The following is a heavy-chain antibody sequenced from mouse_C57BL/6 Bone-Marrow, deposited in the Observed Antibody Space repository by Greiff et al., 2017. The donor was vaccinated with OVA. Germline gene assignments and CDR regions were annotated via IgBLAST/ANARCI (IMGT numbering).Heavy chain of an antibody. CDR2: INPSTGGT. D-gene: IGHD1-1*01. CDR3: ARDYYGSNWYFDV. V-gene: IGHV1-42*01. Sequence: LVESGASVKISCKASGYSFTGYYMNWVKQSPEKSLEWIGEINPSTGGTTYNQKFKAKATLTVDKSSSTAYMQLKSLTSEDSAVYYCARDYYGSNWYFDVWGTGTTVTVSS. CDR1: GYSFTGYY. J-gene: IGHJ1*03.